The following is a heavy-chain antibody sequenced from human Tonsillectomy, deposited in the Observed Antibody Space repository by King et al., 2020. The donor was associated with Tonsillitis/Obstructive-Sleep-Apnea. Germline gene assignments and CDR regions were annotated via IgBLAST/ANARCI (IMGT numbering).Heavy chain of an antibody. CDR2: ISWDGGRT. CDR3: AKDPRGYCSGGSCYLTDYYYYMDV. CDR1: GFTFDDYT. J-gene: IGHJ6*03. V-gene: IGHV3-43*01. D-gene: IGHD2-15*01. Sequence: VQLVESGGVVVQPGGSLRLSCAASGFTFDDYTMHWVRQAPGKGLEWVSLISWDGGRTYYADSVKGRFTISRDNRKNSLYLQMNSLRTEDTALYYCAKDPRGYCSGGSCYLTDYYYYMDVWGKGTTVTVSS.